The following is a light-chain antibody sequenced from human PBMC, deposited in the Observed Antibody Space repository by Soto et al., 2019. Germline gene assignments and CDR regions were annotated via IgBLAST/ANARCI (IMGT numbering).Light chain of an antibody. J-gene: IGKJ2*01. V-gene: IGKV3-20*01. Sequence: EIVLTQSPGTLSLSPGDRATLSCRASQSVPSTYFAWYQQTPGQAPRLLIYSTSTRATGVPDRFSGSGSGTDFTLAISRLEPEDFALYYCQQYGTSPYTFGRGTKLEI. CDR1: QSVPSTY. CDR2: STS. CDR3: QQYGTSPYT.